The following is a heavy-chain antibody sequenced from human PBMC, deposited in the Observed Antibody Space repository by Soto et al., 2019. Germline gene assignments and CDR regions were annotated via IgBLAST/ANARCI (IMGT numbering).Heavy chain of an antibody. V-gene: IGHV3-30-3*01. CDR2: ISYDGSTK. J-gene: IGHJ4*02. Sequence: QVQLVESGGGVVQPGRSLTIFCTASGFTFKHNAMHWIRQAPAKGLEWVADISYDGSTKNYADSVKGRFTISRDNSKNTLSLQMSALKGEDTATYYCAREGIAESGPNYYDFWGQGILVAVSS. CDR1: GFTFKHNA. D-gene: IGHD6-13*01. CDR3: AREGIAESGPNYYDF.